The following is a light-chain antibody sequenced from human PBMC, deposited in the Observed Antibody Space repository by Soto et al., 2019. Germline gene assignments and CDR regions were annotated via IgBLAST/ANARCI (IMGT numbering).Light chain of an antibody. J-gene: IGKJ2*01. CDR3: QQYNNWPYT. V-gene: IGKV3-15*01. CDR1: QHVSSN. Sequence: EIVMTQSPATLSVSPGGSATLSCRASQHVSSNFAWYRQKPGQAPTLVIYRASTRATGIPARFSGSGSGTEFTLTISSLQSEDFAFYYCQQYNNWPYTFGQGTKLEIK. CDR2: RAS.